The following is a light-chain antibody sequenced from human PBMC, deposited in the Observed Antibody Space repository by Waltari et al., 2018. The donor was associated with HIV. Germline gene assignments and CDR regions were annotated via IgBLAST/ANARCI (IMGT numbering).Light chain of an antibody. CDR3: SPYTANSVF. CDR2: DGT. Sequence: QSALTQPASVSGSPGPSITISCTGTRIDVGGYSYVAWYQQHPGKAPKDRFQDGTDRPSGVSYRVSGSKSDDSASLTISGLQAEDEAIYFCSPYTANSVFFGGGTRLTVL. CDR1: RIDVGGYSY. V-gene: IGLV2-14*03. J-gene: IGLJ2*01.